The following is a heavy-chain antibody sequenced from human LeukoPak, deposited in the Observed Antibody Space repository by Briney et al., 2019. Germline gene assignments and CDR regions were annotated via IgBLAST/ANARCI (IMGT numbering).Heavy chain of an antibody. D-gene: IGHD6-19*01. V-gene: IGHV3-23*01. CDR2: ISGGGGST. J-gene: IGHJ4*02. Sequence: PGGSLRLSCAASGFTFNNYAMNWVRQAPGQGLEWVSGISGGGGSTSYADSVKGRFTISRDNSKNTLYLQMNSLRADDTAVYYCAKARQWLGYYFDYWGQGTLVTVSS. CDR1: GFTFNNYA. CDR3: AKARQWLGYYFDY.